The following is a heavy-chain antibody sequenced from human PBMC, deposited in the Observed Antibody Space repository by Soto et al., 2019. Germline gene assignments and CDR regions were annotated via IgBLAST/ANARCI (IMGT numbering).Heavy chain of an antibody. J-gene: IGHJ5*02. CDR3: ALCGGSGSDYTGGWFDP. D-gene: IGHD3-10*01. Sequence: QVQLVQSGAEVKKPGSSVKVSCKASGGTFSSYAISWVRQAPGQGLEWMGGIIPIFGTANYAQKFQGRVTITAGEATGTANMALSSLRSEGTAVYFCALCGGSGSDYTGGWFDPWGQGTLVTVSS. CDR2: IIPIFGTA. CDR1: GGTFSSYA. V-gene: IGHV1-69*01.